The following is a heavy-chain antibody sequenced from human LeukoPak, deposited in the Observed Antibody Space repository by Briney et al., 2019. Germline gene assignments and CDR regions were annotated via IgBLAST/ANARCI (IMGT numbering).Heavy chain of an antibody. J-gene: IGHJ4*02. D-gene: IGHD2-8*01. CDR2: IYYSGST. CDR1: GGSISSGDYY. CDR3: AKGRLAEGVFDF. Sequence: SETLSLTCTVSGGSISSGDYYWSWIRQPPGKGLEWIGYIYYSGSTYYNPSLKSRVTISVDTSKNQFSLKLSSVTAADTAVYYCAKGRLAEGVFDFWGQGTLVTVSS. V-gene: IGHV4-30-4*01.